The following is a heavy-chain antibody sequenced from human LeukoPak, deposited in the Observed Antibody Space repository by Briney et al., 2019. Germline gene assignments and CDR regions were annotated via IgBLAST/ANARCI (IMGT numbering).Heavy chain of an antibody. CDR2: ISGSGGST. Sequence: PGGSLRLSCAASGFTFSSYAMSWVRQAPGKGLEWVSAISGSGGSTYYADSVKGRFTITRDNSKNTLYLQMNSLRAEDTAVYYCARDNLAAAGTNWFDPWGQGTLVTVSS. V-gene: IGHV3-23*01. J-gene: IGHJ5*02. D-gene: IGHD6-13*01. CDR3: ARDNLAAAGTNWFDP. CDR1: GFTFSSYA.